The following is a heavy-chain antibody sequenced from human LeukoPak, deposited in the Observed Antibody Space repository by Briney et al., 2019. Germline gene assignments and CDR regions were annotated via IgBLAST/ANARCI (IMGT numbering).Heavy chain of an antibody. CDR2: IKQDGSEK. D-gene: IGHD3-3*01. CDR3: ARFEDDLWSGVHFDY. CDR1: GFTFSSYW. J-gene: IGHJ4*02. V-gene: IGHV3-7*01. Sequence: GGSLRLSCAASGFTFSSYWMNWVRQAPGKGLEWVANIKQDGSEKYYVDSVKGRFTISRDNAKNSLYLQMNSLRAEDTAVYYCARFEDDLWSGVHFDYWGQGTLVTVSS.